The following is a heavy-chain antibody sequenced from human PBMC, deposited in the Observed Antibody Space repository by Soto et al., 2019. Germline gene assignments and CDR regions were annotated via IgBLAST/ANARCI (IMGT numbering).Heavy chain of an antibody. CDR1: GGSFSGYY. V-gene: IGHV4-34*01. D-gene: IGHD5-12*01. Sequence: PSETLSLTCAVYGGSFSGYYWSWIRQPPGKGLEWIGEINHSGSTNYNPSLKSRVTISVDTSKNQFSLKLSSVTAADTAVYYCARGLVNGGYATRNLFDFCGQGSLVTGSS. CDR2: INHSGST. J-gene: IGHJ5*01. CDR3: ARGLVNGGYATRNLFDF.